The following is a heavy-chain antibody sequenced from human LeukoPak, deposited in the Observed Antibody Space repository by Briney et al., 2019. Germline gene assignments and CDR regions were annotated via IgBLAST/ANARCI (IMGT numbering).Heavy chain of an antibody. V-gene: IGHV1-69*04. CDR1: GGTFSSYA. Sequence: SVKVSCKASGGTFSSYAISWVRQAPGQGLEWMGRIIPILGIANYAQKFQGRVTITADESTSTAYMELSSLRSEDTAVYYCARADVCSGGSCYSNHWGQGTLVTVSS. D-gene: IGHD2-15*01. CDR3: ARADVCSGGSCYSNH. CDR2: IIPILGIA. J-gene: IGHJ5*02.